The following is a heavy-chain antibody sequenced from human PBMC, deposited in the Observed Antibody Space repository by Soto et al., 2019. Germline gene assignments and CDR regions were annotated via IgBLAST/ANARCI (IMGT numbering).Heavy chain of an antibody. V-gene: IGHV3-49*04. Sequence: SLRLSCTASGFTFGDYAMSWVRQAPGKGLEWVGFIRSKAYGGTTEYAASVKGRFTISRDDSKSIAYLQMNSLKTEDTAVYYCTRDLGNYDILTGYYDDAFDIWGQGTMVTVSS. D-gene: IGHD3-9*01. CDR3: TRDLGNYDILTGYYDDAFDI. CDR1: GFTFGDYA. J-gene: IGHJ3*02. CDR2: IRSKAYGGTT.